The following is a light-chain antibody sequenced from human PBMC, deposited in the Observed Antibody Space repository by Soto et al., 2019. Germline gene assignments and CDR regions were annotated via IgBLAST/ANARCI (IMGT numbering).Light chain of an antibody. J-gene: IGLJ2*01. CDR3: QSYDRSLSGSRVV. CDR2: GDN. Sequence: QSVLTQPPSVSGAPGQRVTISCIGSSSNIGAGYDVHWYQQLPGTAPKLLISGDNNRPSGVPDRFSGSKSGTSASLAITGLQDEDEADYYCQSYDRSLSGSRVVFGGGTQLTVL. V-gene: IGLV1-40*01. CDR1: SSNIGAGYD.